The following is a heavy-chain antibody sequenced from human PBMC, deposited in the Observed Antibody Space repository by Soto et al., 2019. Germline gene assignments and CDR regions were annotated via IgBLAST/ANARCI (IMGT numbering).Heavy chain of an antibody. Sequence: QLQLQESGPGLVKPSETLSLTCTVSGGSISSSSYYWGWIRQPPGKGLEWIGSIYYSGSTYYNPSLKSRVTISVDTSKNQFSLKLSSVTAADTAVYYCARPRRDGYPDAFDIWGQGTMVTVSS. CDR3: ARPRRDGYPDAFDI. V-gene: IGHV4-39*01. CDR1: GGSISSSSYY. J-gene: IGHJ3*02. D-gene: IGHD5-12*01. CDR2: IYYSGST.